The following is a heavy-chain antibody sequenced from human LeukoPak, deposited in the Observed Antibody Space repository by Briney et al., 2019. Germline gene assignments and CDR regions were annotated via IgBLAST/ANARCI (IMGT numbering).Heavy chain of an antibody. CDR2: ISAYNGNT. CDR1: GYTFTTYG. Sequence: ASVKVSCKASGYTFTTYGISWVRQAPGQGFEWMGWISAYNGNTNYAQKLQGRVTMTTDTSTSTAYMELRSLRSDDTAVYYCARDPDVSCYYDSSGYYDIDYWGQGTLVTVSS. J-gene: IGHJ4*02. CDR3: ARDPDVSCYYDSSGYYDIDY. D-gene: IGHD3-22*01. V-gene: IGHV1-18*01.